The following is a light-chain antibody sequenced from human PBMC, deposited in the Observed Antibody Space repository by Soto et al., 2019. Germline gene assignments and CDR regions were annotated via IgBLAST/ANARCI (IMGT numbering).Light chain of an antibody. V-gene: IGLV2-23*01. Sequence: QSVLTQPASVSGSPGQSITISCTGTSSDVGSYNLVSWYQQHPGKAPKLMIYEDSKRPSGVSNRFSGSKSGNTASLTISGLQTEDEADYYCCSYADSSTYVFGTGPKLTVL. CDR1: SSDVGSYNL. J-gene: IGLJ1*01. CDR3: CSYADSSTYV. CDR2: EDS.